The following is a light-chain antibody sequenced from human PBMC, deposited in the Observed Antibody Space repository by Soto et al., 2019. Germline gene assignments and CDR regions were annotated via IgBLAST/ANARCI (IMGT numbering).Light chain of an antibody. V-gene: IGKV3-20*01. Sequence: EIVLTQSPGTLSLSPGERATLSCRASQSINSRYLAWYQQKPGQAPRLLIYGASSRATGIPDRFSGSGSGTDFTLTIRRLETEDFAVYYCQQFGSSPGFTFGPGTIVDIK. CDR2: GAS. CDR3: QQFGSSPGFT. J-gene: IGKJ3*01. CDR1: QSINSRY.